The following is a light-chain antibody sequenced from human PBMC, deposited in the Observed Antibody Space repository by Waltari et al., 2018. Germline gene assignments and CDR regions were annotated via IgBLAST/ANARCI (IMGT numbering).Light chain of an antibody. CDR1: PSNIGNNV. CDR2: RND. V-gene: IGLV1-44*01. Sequence: QSVLTQPPSASGTPGQGVTISCSGGPSNIGNNVVNWYQHVPGTAPKLLIYRNDRRPAGVPDRFSGSKSGTSASLAISGLQSEDEADYYCAAWDDSLNGRWVFGGGTKVTVL. CDR3: AAWDDSLNGRWV. J-gene: IGLJ3*02.